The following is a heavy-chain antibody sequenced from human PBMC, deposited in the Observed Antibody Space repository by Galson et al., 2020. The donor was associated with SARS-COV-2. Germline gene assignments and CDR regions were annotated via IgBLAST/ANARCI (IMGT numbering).Heavy chain of an antibody. CDR2: ISDSGTVP. V-gene: IGHV3-23*01. Sequence: QAGGSLRLSCAASGFTFNIYAMNWIRQAPGKGLEWVSAISDSGTVPYYAESVKGRFTISRDNSKNTLYLQMTGLRAEDTAIYYCAKDLETIRGLGTYAFDLWGQGTMVTVSS. J-gene: IGHJ3*01. CDR1: GFTFNIYA. CDR3: AKDLETIRGLGTYAFDL.